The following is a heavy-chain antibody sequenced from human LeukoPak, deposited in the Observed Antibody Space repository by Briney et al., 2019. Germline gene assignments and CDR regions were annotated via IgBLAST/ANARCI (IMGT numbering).Heavy chain of an antibody. Sequence: GGSLRLSCSASGFTFSSYPMHWLRQAPGQGLAYVAAISSNGADTYYADSVKGRFTISRDNSKNTLYLQMSSLRPEDTAIYYCAKEIAFYDYWGQGTLVTVSS. V-gene: IGHV3-64D*06. CDR3: AKEIAFYDY. CDR2: ISSNGADT. D-gene: IGHD2/OR15-2a*01. CDR1: GFTFSSYP. J-gene: IGHJ4*02.